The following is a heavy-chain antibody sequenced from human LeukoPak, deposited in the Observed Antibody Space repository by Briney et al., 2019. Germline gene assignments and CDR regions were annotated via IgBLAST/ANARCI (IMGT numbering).Heavy chain of an antibody. J-gene: IGHJ4*02. Sequence: GGSLRLSCAASGFTFSSSTMNWVRQAPGKGLEWVSTINISGGSTFYADSVKGRFTISRDNSKNTLSLQMNSLRAEDTAIYYCAKGESKDYLNYFDYLNYFDHWGQGALVTVSS. CDR1: GFTFSSST. CDR3: AKGESKDYLNYFDYLNYFDH. D-gene: IGHD2/OR15-2a*01. CDR2: INISGGST. V-gene: IGHV3-23*01.